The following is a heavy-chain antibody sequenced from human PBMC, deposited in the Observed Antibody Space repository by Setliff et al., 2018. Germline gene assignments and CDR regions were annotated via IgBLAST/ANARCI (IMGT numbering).Heavy chain of an antibody. V-gene: IGHV3-74*01. D-gene: IGHD2-2*01. Sequence: GSLRLSCVTSGFTLSRFWMHWVRQVPGKGLVWVSRLHPNGIKTRYADSVKGRFTIYRDMAENTLYPQMNSLRAEDTAVYYCARSPRPPTSLDYVDVWGDGTMVTVSS. CDR1: GFTLSRFW. CDR3: ARSPRPPTSLDYVDV. J-gene: IGHJ6*03. CDR2: LHPNGIKT.